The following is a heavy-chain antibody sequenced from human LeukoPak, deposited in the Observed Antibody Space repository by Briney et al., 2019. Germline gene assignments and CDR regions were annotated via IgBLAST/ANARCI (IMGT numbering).Heavy chain of an antibody. CDR3: AKEEISSGWYGGVY. V-gene: IGHV3-30*02. CDR2: IRYDGSNK. D-gene: IGHD6-19*01. Sequence: GGSLRLSCAASGFTFSSYGMHWVRQAPGKGLEWVAFIRYDGSNKYYADSVKGRFTISRDNSKNTLYLQMNSLRAEDTAVYYCAKEEISSGWYGGVYWGQGTLVTVSS. CDR1: GFTFSSYG. J-gene: IGHJ4*02.